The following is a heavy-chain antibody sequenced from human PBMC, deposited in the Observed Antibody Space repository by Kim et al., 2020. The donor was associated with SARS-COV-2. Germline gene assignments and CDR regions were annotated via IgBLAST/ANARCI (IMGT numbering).Heavy chain of an antibody. CDR3: AKDDSSSWSTIRWYFDL. CDR2: ISGSGGST. V-gene: IGHV3-23*01. J-gene: IGHJ2*01. Sequence: GGSLRLSCAASGFTFSSYAMSWVRQAPGKGLEWVSAISGSGGSTYYADSVKGRFTISRDNSKNTLYLQMNSLRAEDTAVYYCAKDDSSSWSTIRWYFDLWGRGTLVTVSS. CDR1: GFTFSSYA. D-gene: IGHD6-13*01.